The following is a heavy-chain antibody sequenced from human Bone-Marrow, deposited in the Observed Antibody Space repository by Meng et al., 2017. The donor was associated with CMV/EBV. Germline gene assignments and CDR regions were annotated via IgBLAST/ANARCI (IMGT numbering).Heavy chain of an antibody. CDR1: GFTFSSYA. D-gene: IGHD6-13*01. CDR2: ISYDGSNK. Sequence: GESLKISCAASGFTFSSYAMHWVRQAPGKGLEWVAVISYDGSNKYYADSVKGRFTISRDNSKNTLYLQMNSLRAEVTAVYYCARSLAAAGARDYYYGMDVWGQGTTVTVSS. CDR3: ARSLAAAGARDYYYGMDV. J-gene: IGHJ6*02. V-gene: IGHV3-30-3*01.